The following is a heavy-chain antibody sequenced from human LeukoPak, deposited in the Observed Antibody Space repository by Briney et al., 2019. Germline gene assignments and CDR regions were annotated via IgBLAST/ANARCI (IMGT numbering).Heavy chain of an antibody. CDR3: ARGSGYSYGYFVDY. V-gene: IGHV4-34*01. J-gene: IGHJ4*02. Sequence: PSETLSLTCAVYGGSFSGYYWSWIRQPPGKGLEWIGEINHSGSTNYNPSLKSRVTISVDTSKNQFSLKLSSVTAADTAVYYCARGSGYSYGYFVDYWGQGTLVTVSS. CDR2: INHSGST. CDR1: GGSFSGYY. D-gene: IGHD5-18*01.